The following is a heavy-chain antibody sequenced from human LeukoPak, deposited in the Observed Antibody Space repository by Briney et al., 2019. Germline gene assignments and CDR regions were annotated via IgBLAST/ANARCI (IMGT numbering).Heavy chain of an antibody. V-gene: IGHV4-59*01. Sequence: PSETLSLTCIVSGGSLHRSFLSWVRQPPGKGLEWIGHVYSSGTTDYSPSLKSRLTISIDTSRNQFSLRLASVTAADTAIYYCGRRPAVDGPIDNWGQGTLVAVSS. J-gene: IGHJ4*02. CDR2: VYSSGTT. D-gene: IGHD3/OR15-3a*01. CDR3: GRRPAVDGPIDN. CDR1: GGSLHRSF.